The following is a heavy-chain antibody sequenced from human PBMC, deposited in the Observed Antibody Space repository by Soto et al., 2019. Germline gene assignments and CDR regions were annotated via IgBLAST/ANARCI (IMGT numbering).Heavy chain of an antibody. Sequence: QVQLQESGPGLVKPSETLSLTCTVSGGSVSSGSYYWSWIRQPPGKGLEWIGYIYYSGSTNYNPSLKSRVTISVDTSKNQFSRKLSSVTAADTAVYYCARGRSGWYYGMDVWGQGTTVTVSS. CDR2: IYYSGST. CDR1: GGSVSSGSYY. CDR3: ARGRSGWYYGMDV. D-gene: IGHD6-19*01. J-gene: IGHJ6*02. V-gene: IGHV4-61*01.